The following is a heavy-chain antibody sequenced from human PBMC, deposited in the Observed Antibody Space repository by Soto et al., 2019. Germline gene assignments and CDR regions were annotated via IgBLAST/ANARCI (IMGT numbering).Heavy chain of an antibody. CDR1: GDSVSSNSAA. V-gene: IGHV6-1*01. CDR3: AREGWYNWNADAFDI. D-gene: IGHD1-20*01. CDR2: TYYRSKWYN. J-gene: IGHJ3*02. Sequence: SQTLSLTCVISGDSVSSNSAAWNWIRQSPSRGLEWLGRTYYRSKWYNDYAVSVKSRITINPDTSKNQFSLQLNSVTPEDTAGYYCAREGWYNWNADAFDIWGQGTMVTVSS.